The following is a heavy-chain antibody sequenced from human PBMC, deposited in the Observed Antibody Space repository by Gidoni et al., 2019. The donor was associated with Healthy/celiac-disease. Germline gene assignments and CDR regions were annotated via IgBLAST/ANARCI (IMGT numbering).Heavy chain of an antibody. CDR3: TRTGATEI. V-gene: IGHV3-73*01. CDR2: KANSYAT. J-gene: IGHJ3*02. D-gene: IGHD5-12*01. Sequence: KANSYATAYAASVKGRFTISRDDSKNTAYLQMNSLKTEDTAVYYCTRTGATEIWGQGTMVTVSS.